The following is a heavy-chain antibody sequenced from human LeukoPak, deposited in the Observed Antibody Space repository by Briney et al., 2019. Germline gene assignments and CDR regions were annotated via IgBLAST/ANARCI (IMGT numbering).Heavy chain of an antibody. V-gene: IGHV1-18*04. J-gene: IGHJ6*03. Sequence: ASVKVSCKASGYTFSGFYIHWVRQAPGQGLEWMGWISAYNGNTNYAQKLQGRVTMTTDTSTSTAYMELSRLRSDDTAVYYCARGLSGPYYYYYMDVWGKGTTVTVSS. CDR1: GYTFSGFY. CDR2: ISAYNGNT. CDR3: ARGLSGPYYYYYMDV. D-gene: IGHD2-15*01.